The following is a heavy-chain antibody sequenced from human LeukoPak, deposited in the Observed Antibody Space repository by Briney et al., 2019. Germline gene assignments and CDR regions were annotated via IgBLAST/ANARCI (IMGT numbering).Heavy chain of an antibody. CDR1: GYTYNSYW. J-gene: IGHJ4*02. D-gene: IGHD5-24*01. CDR3: ATRDGYNLLS. V-gene: IGHV5-51*01. CDR2: IYPIESKT. Sequence: GESLKISCKGSGYTYNSYWIGWVRQMPGKGLEWIRIIYPIESKTKYSQSFEGQVTISADKSINTAYLQWTSLKASDTAMYFCATRDGYNLLSWGQGTLVTVSS.